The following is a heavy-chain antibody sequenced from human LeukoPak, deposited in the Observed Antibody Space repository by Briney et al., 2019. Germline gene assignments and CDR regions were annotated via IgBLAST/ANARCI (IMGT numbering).Heavy chain of an antibody. J-gene: IGHJ5*02. D-gene: IGHD6-13*01. CDR1: GFTFSDYY. V-gene: IGHV3-11*06. Sequence: GRSLRLSCAASGFTFSDYYMTWIRQSPGKGLEWVSYISSSDSHTNYADSVKGRFTISRDNAKNSLYLQMSSLRADDTAVYYCARVGVITAAGTYDLWGQGTLVTVSS. CDR2: ISSSDSHT. CDR3: ARVGVITAAGTYDL.